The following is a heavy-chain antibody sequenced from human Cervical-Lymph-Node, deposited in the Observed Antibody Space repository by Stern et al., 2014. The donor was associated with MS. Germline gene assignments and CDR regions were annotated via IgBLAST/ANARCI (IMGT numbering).Heavy chain of an antibody. Sequence: VQLVESEAEVKKPGASVKVSCKASGYTFTGYYMHWVRQAPGQGLEWMGRINPNSGGTNYAQKFQGRVTMTRDTSISTAYMELSRLRSDDTAVYYCARDRCSSTSKACYLDYWGQGTLVTVSS. V-gene: IGHV1-2*06. CDR2: INPNSGGT. CDR3: ARDRCSSTSKACYLDY. J-gene: IGHJ4*02. CDR1: GYTFTGYY. D-gene: IGHD2-2*01.